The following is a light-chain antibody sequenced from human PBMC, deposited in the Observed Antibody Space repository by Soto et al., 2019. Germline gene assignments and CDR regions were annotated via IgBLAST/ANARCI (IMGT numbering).Light chain of an antibody. CDR2: LNSDGSH. V-gene: IGLV4-69*01. Sequence: QPVLTQSPSASAALGASVKLTCTLSSGHSNYDIAWHQQQSEKGPRYLMKLNSDGSHSKGDGHPDRFSGSSSGAERYLTISTLQSEDDASDSWQTWCSGIVVFGGGTKLTVL. CDR1: SGHSNYD. J-gene: IGLJ2*01. CDR3: QTWCSGIVV.